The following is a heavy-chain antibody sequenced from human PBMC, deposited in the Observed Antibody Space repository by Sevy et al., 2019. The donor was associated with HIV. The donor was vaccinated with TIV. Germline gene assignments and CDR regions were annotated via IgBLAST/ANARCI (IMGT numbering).Heavy chain of an antibody. D-gene: IGHD3-10*01. Sequence: ASVKVSCKASGYTFTGYYMHWVRQAPGQGLEWMGWINPNSGGTNYAQKFQGRVTMTRDTSISTAYMELSRLRSDDTAVYYCARDLWFGELLYSFDYWGQGTLVTVSS. CDR2: INPNSGGT. V-gene: IGHV1-2*02. J-gene: IGHJ4*02. CDR3: ARDLWFGELLYSFDY. CDR1: GYTFTGYY.